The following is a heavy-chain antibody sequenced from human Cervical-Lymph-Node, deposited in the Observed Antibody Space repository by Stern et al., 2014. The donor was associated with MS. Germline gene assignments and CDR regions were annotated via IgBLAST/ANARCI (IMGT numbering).Heavy chain of an antibody. CDR1: GGSISNTNW. CDR3: ARVNSGYNWFDY. V-gene: IGHV4-4*02. CDR2: IYHSGTT. J-gene: IGHJ4*02. Sequence: QVQLQESGPGLVKPSGTLSLTCAVSGGSISNTNWWGWVRQTPGMGLEWNGEIYHSGTTNFSPSLKSRVTMSVDKSKTQSSLELKSVTAADTAIYYCARVNSGYNWFDYWGQGTLVTVSS. D-gene: IGHD5-12*01.